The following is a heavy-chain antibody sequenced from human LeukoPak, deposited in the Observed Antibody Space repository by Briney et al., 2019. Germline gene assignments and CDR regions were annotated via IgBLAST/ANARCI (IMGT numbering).Heavy chain of an antibody. CDR1: GDSISSYY. D-gene: IGHD6-19*01. CDR2: ISYSGDT. J-gene: IGHJ4*02. Sequence: PSETLSLTCTVSGDSISSYYWSWIRQPPGKVLEWSGYISYSGDTNYNPTLKSRVTISVDTSKNQFSLRLSSVTAADTAVYYCARSKWLVFWGQGTLVTVSS. V-gene: IGHV4-59*01. CDR3: ARSKWLVF.